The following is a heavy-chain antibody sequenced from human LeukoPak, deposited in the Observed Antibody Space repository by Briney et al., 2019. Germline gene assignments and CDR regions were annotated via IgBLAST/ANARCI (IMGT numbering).Heavy chain of an antibody. D-gene: IGHD3-9*01. CDR2: ISGSGGST. CDR1: GFTFSSYA. J-gene: IGHJ3*02. Sequence: GGSLRLSCAASGFTFSSYAMSWVRQAPGKGLEWVSTISGSGGSTSYTDSVKGRFTISRDNSKTTLYLQMNSLRAEDTAVYYCAKGRTYYDILTGYLHYDAFDIWGQGTMVTVSS. V-gene: IGHV3-23*01. CDR3: AKGRTYYDILTGYLHYDAFDI.